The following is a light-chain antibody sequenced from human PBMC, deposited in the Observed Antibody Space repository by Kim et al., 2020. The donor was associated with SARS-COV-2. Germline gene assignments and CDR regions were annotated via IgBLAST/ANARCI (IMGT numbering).Light chain of an antibody. Sequence: SPGENATLPCRASQSRGSNYLAWYQQKPGQAPRLLIYGASSRATGIPDRFSGGGSGTDFTLTITRLEPEDFAVYYCQQYGSSPRTFGQGTKVDIK. V-gene: IGKV3-20*01. J-gene: IGKJ1*01. CDR3: QQYGSSPRT. CDR2: GAS. CDR1: QSRGSNY.